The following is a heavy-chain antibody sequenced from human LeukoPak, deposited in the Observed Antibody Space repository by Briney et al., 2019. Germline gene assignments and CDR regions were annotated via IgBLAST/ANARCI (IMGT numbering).Heavy chain of an antibody. D-gene: IGHD2-2*01. V-gene: IGHV1-18*04. CDR3: ARDMCSSTRCLFDY. CDR1: GYTFTSYG. Sequence: ASVKVSCKASGYTFTSYGISWVRQAPGQGLEWMGWISAYNGNTNYAQKLQGRVTMTTDTSTSTAYMELRSLRSDDTAVYYYARDMCSSTRCLFDYWGQGTLVTVSS. J-gene: IGHJ4*02. CDR2: ISAYNGNT.